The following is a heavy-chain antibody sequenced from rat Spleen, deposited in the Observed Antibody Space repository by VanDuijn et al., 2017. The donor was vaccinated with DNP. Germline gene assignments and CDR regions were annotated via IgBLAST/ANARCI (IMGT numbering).Heavy chain of an antibody. D-gene: IGHD1-10*01. CDR2: INRDGSTI. CDR1: GFNFNDYW. V-gene: IGHV4-2*01. Sequence: EVKLVESGGGLVQPGRSLKLSCAASGFNFNDYWMGWVRQAPGKGLEWIGEINRDGSTINYTPSLKDKFTLSRDNAQNTLYLEMRNLGSEDTAIYYCSRATSTEDYFDYWGQGVMVAVSS. CDR3: SRATSTEDYFDY. J-gene: IGHJ2*01.